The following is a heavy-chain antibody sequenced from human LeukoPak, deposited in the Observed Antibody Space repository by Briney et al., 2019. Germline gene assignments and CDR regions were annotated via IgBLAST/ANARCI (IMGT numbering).Heavy chain of an antibody. Sequence: PSETLSLTCTVSGGSISSSSYYWGWIRQPPGEGLEWIGSIYYSWSTYYNPSLKSRVTISVDTSKNQFSLKVRSVTAADTAVYYCARRGGSGSGWPVNYYFDYWGQGTLVTVSS. CDR1: GGSISSSSYY. CDR3: ARRGGSGSGWPVNYYFDY. D-gene: IGHD6-19*01. V-gene: IGHV4-39*07. J-gene: IGHJ4*02. CDR2: IYYSWST.